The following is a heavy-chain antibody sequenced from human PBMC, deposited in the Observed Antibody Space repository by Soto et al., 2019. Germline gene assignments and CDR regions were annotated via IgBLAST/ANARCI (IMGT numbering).Heavy chain of an antibody. Sequence: QVQLQESGPGLVKPSQTLSLTCNVSGGSISSGTSYWTWIRQHPGEGLAWIGHIYFTGATYSNPSLRSRLTMSVDTSKNQFSLKLTSVTAADTATYYCASIPRRGYSYGIDYWCQGTLVTVSS. CDR1: GGSISSGTSY. J-gene: IGHJ4*02. D-gene: IGHD2-21*02. V-gene: IGHV4-31*03. CDR3: ASIPRRGYSYGIDY. CDR2: IYFTGAT.